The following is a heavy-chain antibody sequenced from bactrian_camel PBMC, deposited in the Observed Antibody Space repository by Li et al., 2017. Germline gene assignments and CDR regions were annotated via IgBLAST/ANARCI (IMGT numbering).Heavy chain of an antibody. V-gene: IGHV3S1*01. D-gene: IGHD1*01. Sequence: HVQLVESGGGSVQAGGSLRLSCAATGGTYSSYCLGWFRQAPGKEREGVAVIRPGGVMTDYADSVKGRFTISQDNANLYLQMNSLKPEDSAMYFCASSHPTLPGACALDTTFPYWGQGTQVTVS. CDR1: GGTYSSYC. CDR3: ASSHPTLPGACALDTTFPY. J-gene: IGHJ4*01. CDR2: IRPGGVMT.